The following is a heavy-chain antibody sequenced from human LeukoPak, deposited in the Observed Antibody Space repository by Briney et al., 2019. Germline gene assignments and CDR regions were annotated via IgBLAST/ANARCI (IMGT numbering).Heavy chain of an antibody. CDR1: GFTFSSYA. CDR3: AKDQVWIVVGSFDY. D-gene: IGHD3-22*01. Sequence: PGRSLRLSCAASGFTFSSYAMSWVRQAPGTGLEWVSGISGSGGSTYYADSVKGRFTISRDNSKNTLYLQMTSLRAEDTAVYYCAKDQVWIVVGSFDYWGQGTLVTVSS. V-gene: IGHV3-23*01. J-gene: IGHJ4*02. CDR2: ISGSGGST.